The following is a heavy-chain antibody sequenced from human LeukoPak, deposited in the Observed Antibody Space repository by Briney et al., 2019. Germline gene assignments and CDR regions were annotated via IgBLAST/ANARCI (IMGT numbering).Heavy chain of an antibody. J-gene: IGHJ4*02. CDR1: GFTFSSYS. CDR3: ARVGDFWSGYLDY. V-gene: IGHV3-21*01. Sequence: GGSLRLSCAASGFTFSSYSMNWVRQAPGKGLEWVSSISSSSSYIYYADSVKGRFTISRDNAKNSLYLQMNSLRAEDTAVYYCARVGDFWSGYLDYWGQGTLVTVSS. D-gene: IGHD3-3*01. CDR2: ISSSSSYI.